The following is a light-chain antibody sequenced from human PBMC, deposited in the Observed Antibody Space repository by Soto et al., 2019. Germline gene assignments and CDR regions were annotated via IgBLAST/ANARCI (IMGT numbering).Light chain of an antibody. V-gene: IGKV1-9*01. CDR3: QQLNSYPFT. Sequence: IQLTQSPSSLSASVGDRVTITCRAGQGISSYLAWYQQKPGKAPKLLIYAASTLQSGVPSRFSGSGSGTDFTLTISSLQPEDFATYYCQQLNSYPFTFGGGTKVEIK. J-gene: IGKJ4*01. CDR1: QGISSY. CDR2: AAS.